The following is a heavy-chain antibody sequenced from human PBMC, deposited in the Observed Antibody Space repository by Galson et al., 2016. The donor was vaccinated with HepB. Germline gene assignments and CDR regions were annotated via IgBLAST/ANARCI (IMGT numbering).Heavy chain of an antibody. J-gene: IGHJ4*01. CDR2: IRSEAYGGTT. Sequence: SLRLSCAASGFTFSTYAMTWVRQAPGKGLEWVGFIRSEAYGGTTEYATSVRGRFSISREDSKSTAYLQMNSLTPEDTAVYYCARRSLLDVWGHGTLVTVSS. V-gene: IGHV3-49*04. CDR3: ARRSLLDV. CDR1: GFTFSTYA.